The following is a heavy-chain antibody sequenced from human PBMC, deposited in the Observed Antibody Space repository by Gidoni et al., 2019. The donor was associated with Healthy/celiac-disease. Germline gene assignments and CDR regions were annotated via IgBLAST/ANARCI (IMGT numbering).Heavy chain of an antibody. J-gene: IGHJ4*02. Sequence: EVQLVESGGGLVKPGGSLRLSCAASGFTFSSYSMHWVRQAPGKGLEWVSSISSSSSYIYYADSVKGRFTISRDNAKNSLYLQMNSLRAEDTAVYYCAKSFWSGYWTFDYWGQGTLVTVSS. CDR3: AKSFWSGYWTFDY. V-gene: IGHV3-21*01. D-gene: IGHD3-3*01. CDR2: ISSSSSYI. CDR1: GFTFSSYS.